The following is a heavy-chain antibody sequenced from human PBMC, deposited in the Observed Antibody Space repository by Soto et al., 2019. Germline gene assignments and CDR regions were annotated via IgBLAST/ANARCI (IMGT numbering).Heavy chain of an antibody. CDR3: ARHDSSGYTEYFQH. J-gene: IGHJ1*01. Sequence: PGESLKISCKGSGYSFTSYWISWVRQMPGKGLEWRGRIDPSDSYTNYSPSFQGHVTTSAYKSISTAYLQWSSLKASDTAMYYCARHDSSGYTEYFQHWGQGTPVTVSS. CDR2: IDPSDSYT. V-gene: IGHV5-10-1*01. CDR1: GYSFTSYW. D-gene: IGHD3-22*01.